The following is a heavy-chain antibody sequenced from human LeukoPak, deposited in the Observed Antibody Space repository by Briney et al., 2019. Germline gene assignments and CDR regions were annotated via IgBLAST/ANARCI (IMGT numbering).Heavy chain of an antibody. CDR2: IKQDGSEK. D-gene: IGHD2/OR15-2a*01. V-gene: IGHV3-7*01. J-gene: IGHJ5*02. Sequence: GGSLRLSCAASGFTFSSYWMSWVRQAPGKGLEWVANIKQDGSEKYYVGSVKGRFAIPRDNAKNSLYLQMNSLRAEDTAVYYCARDRNRDFNRPWGQGTLVTVSS. CDR1: GFTFSSYW. CDR3: ARDRNRDFNRP.